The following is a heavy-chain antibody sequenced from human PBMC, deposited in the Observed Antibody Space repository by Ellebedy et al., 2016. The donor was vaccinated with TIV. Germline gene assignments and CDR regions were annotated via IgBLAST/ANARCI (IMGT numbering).Heavy chain of an antibody. D-gene: IGHD4-17*01. Sequence: SETLSLTXTVSGGSISSGGYYWSWIRQHPGKGLEWIGYIYYSGSTYYNPSLKSRVTISVDTSKNQFSLKLSSVTAADTAVYYCARALDYGDYVGDYWGQGTLVTVSS. J-gene: IGHJ4*02. CDR3: ARALDYGDYVGDY. CDR2: IYYSGST. V-gene: IGHV4-31*03. CDR1: GGSISSGGYY.